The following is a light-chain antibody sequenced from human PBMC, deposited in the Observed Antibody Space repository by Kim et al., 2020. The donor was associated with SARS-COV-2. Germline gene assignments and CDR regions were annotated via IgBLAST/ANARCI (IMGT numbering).Light chain of an antibody. CDR3: GTWDSSLSAVV. V-gene: IGLV1-51*01. CDR2: DNN. CDR1: SSNIGNNY. Sequence: QKVTIAGPGCSSNIGNNYVSWYQQLPGTAPKLLIYDNNKRPSGIPDRFSGSKSGTSATLGITGLQTGDEADYYCGTWDSSLSAVVFGGGTQLTVL. J-gene: IGLJ2*01.